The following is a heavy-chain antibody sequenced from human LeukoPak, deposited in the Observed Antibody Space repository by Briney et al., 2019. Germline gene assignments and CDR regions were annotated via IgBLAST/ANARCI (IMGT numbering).Heavy chain of an antibody. Sequence: SETLSLTCAVYGGSFSGYYWSWIRQPPGKGLEWIGEINHSGSTNYNPSLKSRVTISVDTSKNQFSLKLSSVTAADTAVYYCARRVPIYLPIFGVVPTRGAFDIWGQGTMVTVSS. V-gene: IGHV4-34*01. D-gene: IGHD3-3*01. J-gene: IGHJ3*02. CDR1: GGSFSGYY. CDR3: ARRVPIYLPIFGVVPTRGAFDI. CDR2: INHSGST.